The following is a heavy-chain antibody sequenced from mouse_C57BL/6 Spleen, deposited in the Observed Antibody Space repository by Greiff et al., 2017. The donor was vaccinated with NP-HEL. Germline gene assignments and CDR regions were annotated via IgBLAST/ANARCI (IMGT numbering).Heavy chain of an antibody. V-gene: IGHV1-55*01. J-gene: IGHJ3*01. D-gene: IGHD2-1*01. CDR3: ARWGSYYGNYAFAY. CDR2: IYPGSGST. Sequence: VQLQQPGAELVKPGASVKMSCKASGYTFTSYWITWVKQRPGQGLEWIGDIYPGSGSTNYNEKFKSKATLTVDTSSSTAYMQLSSLTSEDSAVYYCARWGSYYGNYAFAYWGQGTLVTVSA. CDR1: GYTFTSYW.